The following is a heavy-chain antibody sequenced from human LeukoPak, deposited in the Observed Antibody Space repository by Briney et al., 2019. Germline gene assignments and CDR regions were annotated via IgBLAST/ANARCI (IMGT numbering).Heavy chain of an antibody. CDR3: ARDLAAGMDV. D-gene: IGHD6-25*01. Sequence: PGGSLRLSCAASGFTFSSYEMNWVRQAPGKGREGVSYISSSGSTIYYADSVKGRFTISRDNAKTSLYLQMNSLRAEDTAVYYCARDLAAGMDVWGQGTTVTVSS. CDR2: ISSSGSTI. J-gene: IGHJ6*02. V-gene: IGHV3-48*03. CDR1: GFTFSSYE.